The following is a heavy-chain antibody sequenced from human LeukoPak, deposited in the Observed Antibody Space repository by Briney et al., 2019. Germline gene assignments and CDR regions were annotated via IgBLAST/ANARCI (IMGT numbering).Heavy chain of an antibody. V-gene: IGHV3-23*01. CDR1: GFTFSSYA. CDR3: AKELRRATQPYFDY. D-gene: IGHD1-26*01. J-gene: IGHJ4*02. Sequence: SGGSLRLSCAASGFTFSSYATSWVRQAPGKGLEWVSAISGSGGSTYYADSVKGRFTISRDNSKNTLYLQMNSLRAEDTAVYYCAKELRRATQPYFDYWGQGTLVTVSS. CDR2: ISGSGGST.